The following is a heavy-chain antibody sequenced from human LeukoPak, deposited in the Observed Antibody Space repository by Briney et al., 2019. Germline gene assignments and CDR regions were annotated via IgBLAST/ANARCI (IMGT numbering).Heavy chain of an antibody. J-gene: IGHJ2*01. Sequence: PGGSLRLSCAASGFTFSSYSMNWVRQAPGKGLEWVSSISSSSSYIYYADSVKGRFTISRDNAKNSLYLQMNSLRAEDTALYYCARGGGSGSSPVVWYFDLWGRGTLVTVSS. CDR3: ARGGGSGSSPVVWYFDL. CDR2: ISSSSSYI. V-gene: IGHV3-21*04. CDR1: GFTFSSYS. D-gene: IGHD3-10*01.